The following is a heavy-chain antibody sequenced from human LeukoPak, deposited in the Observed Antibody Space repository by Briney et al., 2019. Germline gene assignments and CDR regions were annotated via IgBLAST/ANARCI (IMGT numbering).Heavy chain of an antibody. D-gene: IGHD1-26*01. J-gene: IGHJ3*02. Sequence: SGGSLRLSCAASGFTFSSYAMHWVRQAPGKGLEWVASIRLDGSQKYYVDSAKGRFTISRDNAKNSLYLEMNSLRADDTAVYYCARERTLSGSYYDAFDIWGHGTVVTVSS. V-gene: IGHV3-7*01. CDR1: GFTFSSYA. CDR3: ARERTLSGSYYDAFDI. CDR2: IRLDGSQK.